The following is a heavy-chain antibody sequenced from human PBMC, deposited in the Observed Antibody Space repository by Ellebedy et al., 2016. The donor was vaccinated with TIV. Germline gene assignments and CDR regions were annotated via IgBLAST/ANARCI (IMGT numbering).Heavy chain of an antibody. CDR1: GYRFTNYW. D-gene: IGHD3-22*01. J-gene: IGHJ4*02. CDR3: ARRADDYDSRGYGPVDY. V-gene: IGHV5-51*01. CDR2: IYPGDSDT. Sequence: GESLKISXTGSGYRFTNYWIGWVRQMPGKGLEWMGIIYPGDSDTRYSPSFQGQFTMSADKSISTAYLQWSSLEASDTAMYYCARRADDYDSRGYGPVDYWGQGTLVTVSS.